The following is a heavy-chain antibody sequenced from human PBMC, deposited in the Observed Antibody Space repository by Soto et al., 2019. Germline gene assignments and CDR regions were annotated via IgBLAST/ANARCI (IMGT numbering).Heavy chain of an antibody. V-gene: IGHV3-21*01. CDR2: ISSSSSYI. J-gene: IGHJ2*01. Sequence: EVQLVESGGGLVKPGGSLRLSCAASGFTFSSYSMNWVRQAPGKGLEWVSSISSSSSYIYYADSVKGRFTISRDNAKNSLYLQMNSLRAEDTAVYYCARGLQPYGDYFNDWYFDLWGRGTLVTVSS. CDR3: ARGLQPYGDYFNDWYFDL. D-gene: IGHD4-17*01. CDR1: GFTFSSYS.